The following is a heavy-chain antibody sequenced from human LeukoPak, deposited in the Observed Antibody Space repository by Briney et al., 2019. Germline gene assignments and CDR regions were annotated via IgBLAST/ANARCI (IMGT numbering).Heavy chain of an antibody. Sequence: SETLSLTCTVSGGSISSYYWSCIRQPAGKGLEWIGRIYTSGSTNYNPSLKSRVTMSVDTSKNQFSLKLSSVTAADTAVYYCARDRHPYIYFDYWGQGTLVTVSS. J-gene: IGHJ4*02. CDR2: IYTSGST. CDR3: ARDRHPYIYFDY. D-gene: IGHD2-2*02. V-gene: IGHV4-4*07. CDR1: GGSISSYY.